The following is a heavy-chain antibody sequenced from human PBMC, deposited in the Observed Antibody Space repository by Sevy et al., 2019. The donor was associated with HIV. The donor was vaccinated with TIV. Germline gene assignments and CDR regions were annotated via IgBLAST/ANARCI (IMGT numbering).Heavy chain of an antibody. D-gene: IGHD2-15*01. V-gene: IGHV1-18*04. CDR2: VSPFNGDT. CDR3: ARAYCSGGRCYSLAY. Sequence: ASVKVSCKASGYTFTSYKITWVRQAPGQGPEWMGWVSPFNGDTNYAHKVQGRLSMTIDTATSTVYMDLRSLRSDDTAVYYCARAYCSGGRCYSLAYWGQGTLVTVSS. CDR1: GYTFTSYK. J-gene: IGHJ4*02.